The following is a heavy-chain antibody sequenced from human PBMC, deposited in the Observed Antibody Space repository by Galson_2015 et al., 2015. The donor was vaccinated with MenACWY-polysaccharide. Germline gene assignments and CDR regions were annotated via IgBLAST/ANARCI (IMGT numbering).Heavy chain of an antibody. CDR3: ARYCRGSRFNSGPVFYF. Sequence: SVKVSCKASGYTFSSYGISWVRQAPGQGLEWMGWISDFNGNTNYAQKFQGRATMTTDASTSTAYMELRSLRSDDTAVYYCARYCRGSRFNSGPVFYFWGPGTPVTGS. CDR1: GYTFSSYG. V-gene: IGHV1-18*01. J-gene: IGHJ4*01. CDR2: ISDFNGNT. D-gene: IGHD2-15*01.